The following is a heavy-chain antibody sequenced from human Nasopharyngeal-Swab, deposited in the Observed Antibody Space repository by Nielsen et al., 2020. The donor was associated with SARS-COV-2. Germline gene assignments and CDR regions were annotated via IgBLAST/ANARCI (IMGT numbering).Heavy chain of an antibody. Sequence: GESLKISCAASGFTFSSFGMHWVRQAPGKGLEWVAFIAHDASNEYYGDSVKGRFSISRDSSKNTLYLQMDSLRGEDTAVYYCARDYYGSYDYWGQGTLVTVSS. CDR3: ARDYYGSYDY. CDR2: IAHDASNE. J-gene: IGHJ4*02. CDR1: GFTFSSFG. V-gene: IGHV3-30*03. D-gene: IGHD1-26*01.